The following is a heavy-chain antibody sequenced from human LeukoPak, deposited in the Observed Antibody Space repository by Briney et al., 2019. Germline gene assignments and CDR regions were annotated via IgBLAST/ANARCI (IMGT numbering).Heavy chain of an antibody. D-gene: IGHD6-13*01. CDR3: ARRRIAAAGLRH. CDR1: GGSISSSNW. Sequence: SETLSLTCAVSGGSISSSNWWSWVRQPPGKGLEWIGEIYHSGSTNYNPSLKSRVTISVDTSKNQFSLKLSSVTAADTAVYYCARRRIAAAGLRHWGQGTLVTVSS. V-gene: IGHV4-4*02. CDR2: IYHSGST. J-gene: IGHJ1*01.